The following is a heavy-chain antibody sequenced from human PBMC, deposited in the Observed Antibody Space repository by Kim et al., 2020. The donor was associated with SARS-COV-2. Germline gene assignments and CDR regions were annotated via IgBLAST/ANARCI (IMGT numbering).Heavy chain of an antibody. CDR2: YK. D-gene: IGHD6-19*01. Sequence: YKGYAVSVKSRITSNPDTSKNQWSLQLNSVTPEDTAVYYCAREVAGNFDYWGQGTLVTVSS. J-gene: IGHJ4*02. V-gene: IGHV6-1*01. CDR3: AREVAGNFDY.